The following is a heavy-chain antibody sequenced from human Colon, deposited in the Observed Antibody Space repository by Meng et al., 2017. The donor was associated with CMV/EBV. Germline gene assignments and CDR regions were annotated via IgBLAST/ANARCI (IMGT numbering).Heavy chain of an antibody. D-gene: IGHD1-20*01. J-gene: IGHJ5*02. CDR1: GFTFSIYW. CDR2: INSDRRSA. Sequence: SCADSGFTFSIYWMPWVRQVPGKGLVWVSHINSDRRSATYADSVKGRFTISRDNAKSTLYLQMDSLSAEDTAIYYCATLTADDWFDAWGQGTLVTVSS. CDR3: ATLTADDWFDA. V-gene: IGHV3-74*01.